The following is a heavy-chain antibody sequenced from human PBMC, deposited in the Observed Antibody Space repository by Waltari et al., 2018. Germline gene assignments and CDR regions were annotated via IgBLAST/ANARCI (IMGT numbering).Heavy chain of an antibody. CDR2: ISYDGSNK. J-gene: IGHJ1*01. Sequence: QVQLVESGGGVVQPGRSLRLSCAASGFTFSSYGMHWVRQAPGKRLEWVAVISYDGSNKYYADSVKGRFTISRDNSKNTLYLQMNSLRAEDTAVYYCAKEGVQPFSEYFQHWGQGTLVTVSS. V-gene: IGHV3-30*18. CDR1: GFTFSSYG. D-gene: IGHD3-10*01. CDR3: AKEGVQPFSEYFQH.